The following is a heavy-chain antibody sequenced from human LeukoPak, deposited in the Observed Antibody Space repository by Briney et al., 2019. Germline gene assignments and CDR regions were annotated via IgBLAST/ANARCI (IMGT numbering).Heavy chain of an antibody. CDR2: INPSGGST. CDR3: AREISGYCSTTSCYHPDY. V-gene: IGHV1-46*01. D-gene: IGHD2-2*01. CDR1: GYTFTSYY. Sequence: ASVKVSCKASGYTFTSYYMHWVRQAPGQGLEWMGIINPSGGSTNYAQKFQGRVTMTRDTSNSTAYMELSRLGSDDTAVYYCAREISGYCSTTSCYHPDYWGQGTLVTVSS. J-gene: IGHJ4*02.